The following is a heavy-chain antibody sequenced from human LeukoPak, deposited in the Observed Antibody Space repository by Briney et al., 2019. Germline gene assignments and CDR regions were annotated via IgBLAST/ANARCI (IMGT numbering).Heavy chain of an antibody. V-gene: IGHV4-39*01. CDR1: GGSISSSSYY. CDR3: ATLGTAMGYYYYYGMDV. CDR2: IYYSGST. J-gene: IGHJ6*02. D-gene: IGHD1-26*01. Sequence: SETLSLTCTVSGGSISSSSYYWGWIRQPPGKGLEWIGSIYYSGSTYYNPSLKSRVTISVDTSKNQFSLKLSSVTAADTAVYYCATLGTAMGYYYYYGMDVWGQGTTVTVSS.